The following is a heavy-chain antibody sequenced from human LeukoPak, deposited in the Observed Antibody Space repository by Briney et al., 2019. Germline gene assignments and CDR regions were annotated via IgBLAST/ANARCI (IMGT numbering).Heavy chain of an antibody. D-gene: IGHD4-17*01. CDR3: ARADYGDYSGFGP. J-gene: IGHJ5*02. Sequence: SETLSLTCTVSGGSISSYYWSWIRQPPGKGLEWIGYIYYSGSTNYNPSLKSRVTISVDTSKNQFSLKLSSVTAADTAVYYCARADYGDYSGFGPWGQGTLVTVSS. V-gene: IGHV4-59*01. CDR2: IYYSGST. CDR1: GGSISSYY.